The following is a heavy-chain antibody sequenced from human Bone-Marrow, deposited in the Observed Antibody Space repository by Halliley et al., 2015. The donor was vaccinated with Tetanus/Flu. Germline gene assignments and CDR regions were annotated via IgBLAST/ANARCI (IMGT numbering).Heavy chain of an antibody. Sequence: CAASGFAFSDYGMHWVRQAPGQGLEWVAVIWSDGSRTYYADTVKGRFTISRDKSKNTVYLQMNSLRAEDTAVYYCARFDAWLVRGILNYNGLDVWGQGTTVTVSS. CDR3: ARFDAWLVRGILNYNGLDV. V-gene: IGHV3-33*01. CDR2: IWSDGSRT. J-gene: IGHJ6*02. CDR1: GFAFSDYG. D-gene: IGHD6-19*01.